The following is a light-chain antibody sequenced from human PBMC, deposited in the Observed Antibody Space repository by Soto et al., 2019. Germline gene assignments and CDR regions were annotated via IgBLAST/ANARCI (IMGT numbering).Light chain of an antibody. Sequence: DIQMTQSPSTLSASTCRASQSVSGWLAWYQQKPGEAPKLLIYDASALPRGVPSRFSGSGSGTKFTLTIASLQPDDFATYYCQQYETFSGTFGPGTKV. V-gene: IGKV1-5*01. CDR3: QQYETFSGT. J-gene: IGKJ1*01. CDR2: DAS. CDR1: QSVSGW.